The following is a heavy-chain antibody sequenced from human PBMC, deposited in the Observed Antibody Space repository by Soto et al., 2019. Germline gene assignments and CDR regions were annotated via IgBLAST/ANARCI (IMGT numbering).Heavy chain of an antibody. D-gene: IGHD5-18*01. V-gene: IGHV3-49*03. CDR3: TRGAWIQLWLRPYDAFDI. CDR1: GFTFGDYA. CDR2: IRSKAYGGTT. J-gene: IGHJ3*02. Sequence: GGSLRLSCTASGFTFGDYAMSWFRQAPGKGLEWVGFIRSKAYGGTTEYAASVKGRFTISRDDSKSIAYLQMNSLKTEDTAVYYCTRGAWIQLWLRPYDAFDIWGQGTMVTVSS.